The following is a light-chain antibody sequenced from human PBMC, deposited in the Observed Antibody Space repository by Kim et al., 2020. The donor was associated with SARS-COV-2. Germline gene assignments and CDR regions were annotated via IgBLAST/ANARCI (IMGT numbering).Light chain of an antibody. CDR3: QKYDSAPLT. CDR2: AAS. J-gene: IGKJ4*01. Sequence: AAVGDRVTITGRESHGNSSRLAWYQQKPGKVPKLLIYAASTLLSGVPSRFSGSGSGTDFTLTISSLQPEDVASYYCQKYDSAPLTCGGGTKLEI. V-gene: IGKV1-27*01. CDR1: HGNSSR.